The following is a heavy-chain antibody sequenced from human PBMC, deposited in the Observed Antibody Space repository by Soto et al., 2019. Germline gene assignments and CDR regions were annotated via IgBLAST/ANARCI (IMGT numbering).Heavy chain of an antibody. CDR3: ARDASYYSRLSGYYPSRNGMDV. J-gene: IGHJ6*02. CDR1: GFTFSSFG. V-gene: IGHV3-33*01. Sequence: QVQVVESGGGVVQPGRSLRLSCAASGFTFSSFGMHWVRQAPGKGLEWVSLIWYDGSKKSYGDSVKGRFTISRDNSRNTVYLQTNSLRADDTAVYYCARDASYYSRLSGYYPSRNGMDVWGQGTTVTVSS. D-gene: IGHD3-9*01. CDR2: IWYDGSKK.